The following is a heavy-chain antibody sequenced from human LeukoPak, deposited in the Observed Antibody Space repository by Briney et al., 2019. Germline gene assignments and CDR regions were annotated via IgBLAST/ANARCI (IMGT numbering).Heavy chain of an antibody. CDR3: ASDKSDGSSGHLDY. CDR2: IIPIFGNT. CDR1: GGTFNSYA. V-gene: IGHV1-69*05. D-gene: IGHD3-22*01. J-gene: IGHJ4*02. Sequence: SVKVSCKASGGTFNSYAISWVRQAPGQGLEWMGGIIPIFGNTNYAQKSQGRVTITTDESSSTAYIELSSLRSEDTAVYYCASDKSDGSSGHLDYWGQGTLVTVSS.